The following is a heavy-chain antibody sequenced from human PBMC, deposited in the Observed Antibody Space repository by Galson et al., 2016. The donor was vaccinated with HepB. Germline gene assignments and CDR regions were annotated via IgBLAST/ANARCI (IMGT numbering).Heavy chain of an antibody. CDR3: ARDAADIVVPSLEGDAFDI. CDR2: IWFDGNNK. V-gene: IGHV3-33*01. D-gene: IGHD2-15*01. J-gene: IGHJ3*02. Sequence: SLRLSCAASGFNFSAYGMHWVRQAPGKGLEWVAVIWFDGNNKYSADSVKGRFTFSRDNSKNTLYLQMNSLRLEDTAVYYCARDAADIVVPSLEGDAFDIWGQGTMVTVSS. CDR1: GFNFSAYG.